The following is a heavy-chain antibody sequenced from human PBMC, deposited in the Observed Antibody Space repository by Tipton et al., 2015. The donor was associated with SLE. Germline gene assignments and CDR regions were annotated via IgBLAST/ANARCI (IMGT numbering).Heavy chain of an antibody. Sequence: SLRLSCAASGFTFSNYRMNWVRQAPGKGLEWVSSISSSSSYIDYADSVKGRFTISRDNAKNSLYLQMNSLRAEDTAVYYCARDRYYGSGNFDYWGQGTLVTVSS. CDR3: ARDRYYGSGNFDY. J-gene: IGHJ4*02. CDR1: GFTFSNYR. CDR2: ISSSSSYI. D-gene: IGHD3-10*01. V-gene: IGHV3-21*01.